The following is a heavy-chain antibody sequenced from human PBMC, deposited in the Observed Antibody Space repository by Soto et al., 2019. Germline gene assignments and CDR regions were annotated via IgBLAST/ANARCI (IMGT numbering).Heavy chain of an antibody. V-gene: IGHV1-8*01. CDR1: GYTFTSYD. Sequence: ASVKVSCKASGYTFTSYDINWVRQATGQGLEWMGWMNPNSGNTGYAQKFQGRVTMTRNTSISTAYMELSSLRSEDTAVYYCARGRGLYYYDSSGSNWFDPWGQGTLVTVPQ. CDR2: MNPNSGNT. CDR3: ARGRGLYYYDSSGSNWFDP. J-gene: IGHJ5*02. D-gene: IGHD3-22*01.